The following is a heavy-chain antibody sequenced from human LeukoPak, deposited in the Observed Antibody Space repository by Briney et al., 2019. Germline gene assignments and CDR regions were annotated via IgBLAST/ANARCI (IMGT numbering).Heavy chain of an antibody. J-gene: IGHJ3*02. CDR2: IRFDGSIK. Sequence: GGSLRLSCAASGFTFNNYGMHWVRQAPGKGLEWVTFIRFDGSIKYYADSVKGRFTISRDNSKNSLYLQLNSLRDEDTAVFYCARGRWETDIWGQGTMVTVSS. V-gene: IGHV3-30*02. CDR3: ARGRWETDI. D-gene: IGHD1-26*01. CDR1: GFTFNNYG.